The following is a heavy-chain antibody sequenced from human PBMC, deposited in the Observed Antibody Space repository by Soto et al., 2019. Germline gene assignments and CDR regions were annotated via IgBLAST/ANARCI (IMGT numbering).Heavy chain of an antibody. CDR3: ARGGGYDSFDY. Sequence: KTSETLSLTCTVSGASISYGGFSWSWIRQSPGKGLEWIGYISHLENTYLHPSFKSRLTMSIDRTRNQFSLKLSSVTAADMAVYYCARGGGYDSFDYRGQGVLVTVSS. J-gene: IGHJ4*02. V-gene: IGHV4-30-2*06. D-gene: IGHD5-12*01. CDR2: ISHLENT. CDR1: GASISYGGFS.